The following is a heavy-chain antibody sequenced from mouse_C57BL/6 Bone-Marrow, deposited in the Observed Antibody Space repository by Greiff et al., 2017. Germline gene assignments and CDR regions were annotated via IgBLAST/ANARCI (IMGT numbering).Heavy chain of an antibody. D-gene: IGHD6-1*01. J-gene: IGHJ1*03. CDR1: GFTFSSYA. CDR3: AREGPSNWYFDV. Sequence: EVMLVESGGGLVKPGGSLKLSCAASGFTFSSYAMSWVRQTPEKRLEWVATISDGGSYTYYPDNVKGRFTISRDNAKNNLYLQMSHLKSEDTAMYYCAREGPSNWYFDVWGTGTTGTVSS. V-gene: IGHV5-4*01. CDR2: ISDGGSYT.